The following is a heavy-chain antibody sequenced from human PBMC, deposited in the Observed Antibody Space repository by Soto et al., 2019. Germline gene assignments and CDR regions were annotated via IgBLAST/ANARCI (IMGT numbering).Heavy chain of an antibody. J-gene: IGHJ5*02. D-gene: IGHD6-6*01. CDR1: CYTFISYG. CDR3: ARAYSSSSSWFDP. Sequence: SGKVSFKASCYTFISYGISWVRQAPGQGLEWMGWISAYNGNTNYAQKLQGRVTMTTDTSTSTAYMELRSLRSDDTAVYYCARAYSSSSSWFDPWGQGTLVTVSS. CDR2: ISAYNGNT. V-gene: IGHV1-18*01.